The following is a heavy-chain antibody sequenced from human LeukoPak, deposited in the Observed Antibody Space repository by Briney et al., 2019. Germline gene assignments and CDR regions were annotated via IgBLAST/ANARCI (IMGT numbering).Heavy chain of an antibody. Sequence: GGSLRLSCAASGFTFSTNSMSWVRQAPGKGLEWVSYIASSGSVIHYSDSVRGRFTISRDNAKSSLYLQMNSLRAEDTAVYYCEAPSYPIDYWGQGALVTVSS. CDR3: EAPSYPIDY. D-gene: IGHD3-10*01. CDR2: IASSGSVI. J-gene: IGHJ4*02. CDR1: GFTFSTNS. V-gene: IGHV3-48*01.